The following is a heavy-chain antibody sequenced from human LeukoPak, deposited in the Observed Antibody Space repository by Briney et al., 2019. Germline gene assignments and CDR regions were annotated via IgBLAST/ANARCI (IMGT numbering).Heavy chain of an antibody. CDR1: GGSVSSYY. D-gene: IGHD1-14*01. J-gene: IGHJ4*02. V-gene: IGHV4-59*02. CDR3: ARGPTGAFDY. Sequence: SETLSLTCTVSGGSVSSYYWSWIRQTPEKGLEWIGYMSYSGRTDYGPSLKSRVTMSVDTSKNQFSLKLSSVTAADTAVYYCARGPTGAFDYWGQGTLVTVSS. CDR2: MSYSGRT.